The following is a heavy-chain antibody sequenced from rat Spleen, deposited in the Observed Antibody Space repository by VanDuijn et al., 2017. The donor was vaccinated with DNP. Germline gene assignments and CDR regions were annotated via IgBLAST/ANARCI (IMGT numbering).Heavy chain of an antibody. V-gene: IGHV5-25*01. CDR1: GFTFSNYD. J-gene: IGHJ3*01. Sequence: EVQLVESGGGLVQPGRSLKLSCAASGFTFSNYDMAWVLQAPTKGLEWVASISTSGGSTYYRDSVKGRFTVSRDNAKSTLYLQMDSLRSEDTATYYCARHGLYYGSNWFAYWGQGTLVTVSS. D-gene: IGHD1-6*01. CDR3: ARHGLYYGSNWFAY. CDR2: ISTSGGST.